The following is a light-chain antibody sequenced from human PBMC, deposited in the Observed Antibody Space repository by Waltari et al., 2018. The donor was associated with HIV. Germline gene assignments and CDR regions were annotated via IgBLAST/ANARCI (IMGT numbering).Light chain of an antibody. J-gene: IGLJ2*01. CDR3: SSYAGRNNVV. Sequence: QSALTQPPSASGSPGQSVTLSCTGTSSDVGGYNYVSWYQQHPGTAPKLLIYEVNKRPSGVPCRFSGSKSGNTASLTVSGLQAEDEADYYCSSYAGRNNVVFGGGTKLTVL. CDR2: EVN. CDR1: SSDVGGYNY. V-gene: IGLV2-8*01.